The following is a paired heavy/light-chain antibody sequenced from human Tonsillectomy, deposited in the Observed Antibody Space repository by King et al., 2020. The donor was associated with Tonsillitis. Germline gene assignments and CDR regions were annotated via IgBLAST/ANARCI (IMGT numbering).Light chain of an antibody. V-gene: IGLV3-21*01. CDR1: NIGTKS. CDR3: QVWDSSTGHYV. CDR2: YDS. Sequence: SYVLTQPPSVSVAPGKTASITCGGNNIGTKSVHWYQQKPGQAPVLVIYYDSDRPSGIPERISGSNSGNTATLTISRVEAGDEADYYCQVWDSSTGHYVFGIGTKVTVL. J-gene: IGLJ1*01.
Heavy chain of an antibody. J-gene: IGHJ3*02. CDR3: ARDKGATYYDTGRGSFDI. Sequence: EVQLVESGGGLVKPGGSLRLSCIASGFTFNTFSMNWVRQAPGKGLEWVSSIDYRSSSIYYADSVKGRFTISRDNAKNSLSLQMNSLRVEDTAVFYCARDKGATYYDTGRGSFDIWGQGTMVTVSS. CDR2: IDYRSSSI. CDR1: GFTFNTFS. V-gene: IGHV3-21*02. D-gene: IGHD3-22*01.